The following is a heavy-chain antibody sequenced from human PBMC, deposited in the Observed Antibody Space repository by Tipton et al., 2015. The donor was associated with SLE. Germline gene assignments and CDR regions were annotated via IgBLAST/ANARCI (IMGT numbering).Heavy chain of an antibody. CDR1: GDSVSSGNYY. V-gene: IGHV4-61*02. D-gene: IGHD3-3*01. CDR3: ARDRSAYYPYWYFDL. J-gene: IGHJ2*01. Sequence: TLSLTCTVSGDSVSSGNYYWHWVRQPAGKGLEWIGRFYTSGSTTYNPSLKSRVTISVDTSTQFSLRLTSVTAADTAVYYCARDRSAYYPYWYFDLWGRGTLVTVSS. CDR2: FYTSGST.